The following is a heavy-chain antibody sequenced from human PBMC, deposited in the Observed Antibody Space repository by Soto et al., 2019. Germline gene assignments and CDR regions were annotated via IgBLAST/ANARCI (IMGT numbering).Heavy chain of an antibody. D-gene: IGHD2-2*02. CDR2: ISWNSDSM. V-gene: IGHV3-9*01. Sequence: EVQLVESGGGLIQPGGSLRLSCAASGFTFDDYAMYWVRQAPGKGLEWVSGISWNSDSMAYADSVKGRFTISRDNAKTSLYLQMNSLRAEDTPFYYCTKRATKKAIIGLFDPWGQGTLVNVSS. CDR1: GFTFDDYA. CDR3: TKRATKKAIIGLFDP. J-gene: IGHJ5*02.